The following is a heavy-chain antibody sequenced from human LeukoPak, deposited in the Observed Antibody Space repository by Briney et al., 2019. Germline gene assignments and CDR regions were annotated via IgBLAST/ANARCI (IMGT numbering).Heavy chain of an antibody. D-gene: IGHD6-25*01. CDR1: GYTFTGYY. V-gene: IGHV1-2*02. CDR3: ARERTPGSGYGVDY. J-gene: IGHJ4*02. Sequence: ASVKVSCKASGYTFTGYYMHWVRQTPGQGLEWMGWINPNSGGTNYAQKFQGRVTMTRDTSISTAYMELSRLRSDDTAVYYCARERTPGSGYGVDYWGQGTVVTVSS. CDR2: INPNSGGT.